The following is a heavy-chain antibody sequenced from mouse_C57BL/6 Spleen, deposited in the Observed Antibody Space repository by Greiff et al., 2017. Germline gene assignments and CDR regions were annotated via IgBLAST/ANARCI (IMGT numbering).Heavy chain of an antibody. Sequence: QVQLQQPGAELVRPGTSVKLSCKASGYTFTSYWMHWVKQRPGQGLAWIGVIDPSDSYTNYNQKFKGKATLTVDTSSSTAYMQLSSLTSEDSAVYYGARGRGSSYGFAYWGQGTLVTVSA. CDR3: ARGRGSSYGFAY. CDR2: IDPSDSYT. J-gene: IGHJ3*01. V-gene: IGHV1-59*01. D-gene: IGHD1-1*01. CDR1: GYTFTSYW.